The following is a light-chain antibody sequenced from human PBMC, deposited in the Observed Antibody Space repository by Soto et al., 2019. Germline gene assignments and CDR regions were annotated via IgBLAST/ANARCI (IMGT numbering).Light chain of an antibody. CDR3: SSYTSSNSLV. J-gene: IGLJ1*01. V-gene: IGLV2-14*03. CDR2: DVY. Sequence: QSVLTQPASVSGSPGQSITISCTGTSSDIGRYDYVSWYQQHPGKAPKFIIYDVYSRPSGVSNRFSGSKSGNTASLTISGLQPEGEADYFCSSYTSSNSLVFGPGPKVTVL. CDR1: SSDIGRYDY.